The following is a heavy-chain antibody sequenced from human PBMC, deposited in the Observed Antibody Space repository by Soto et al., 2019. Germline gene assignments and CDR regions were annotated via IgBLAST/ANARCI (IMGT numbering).Heavy chain of an antibody. D-gene: IGHD3-10*01. J-gene: IGHJ4*02. CDR2: IYYSGST. Sequence: PSETLSLTCTVSGGSISSGDYYWSWIRQPPGKGLEWIGYIYYSGSTYYNPSLKSRVTISVDTSKNQFSLKLSSVTAADTAVYYCARLFYRTYYYGSGSQNVDYWGQGTLVTVYS. CDR1: GGSISSGDYY. CDR3: ARLFYRTYYYGSGSQNVDY. V-gene: IGHV4-30-4*01.